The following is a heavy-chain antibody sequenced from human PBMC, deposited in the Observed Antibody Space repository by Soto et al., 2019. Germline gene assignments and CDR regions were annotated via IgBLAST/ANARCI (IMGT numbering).Heavy chain of an antibody. CDR1: GGSISSGGFY. Sequence: QVQLQESGPGLVKPSQTLSLTCTVSGGSISSGGFYWSWIRQHPGKGLEWIGCISYSGSTYSNPSLKSRVTVSVDTSNNQFSLKRSSVTAADAAVYYCARDTTVIGKYGMDVWGQGTTVTASS. CDR2: ISYSGST. V-gene: IGHV4-31*03. J-gene: IGHJ6*02. CDR3: ARDTTVIGKYGMDV. D-gene: IGHD4-17*01.